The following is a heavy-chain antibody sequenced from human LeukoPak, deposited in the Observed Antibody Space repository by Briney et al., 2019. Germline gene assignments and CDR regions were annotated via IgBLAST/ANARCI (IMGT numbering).Heavy chain of an antibody. CDR3: ARDPSSDYDFWSGYGMDV. J-gene: IGHJ6*02. Sequence: GGSLRLSCAASGFTFSSYAMHWVRQAPGKGLEWVAVISHDGSNKYYADSVKGRFTISRDNAKNSLYLQMNSLRAEDTAVYYCARDPSSDYDFWSGYGMDVWGQGTTVTVSS. CDR2: ISHDGSNK. CDR1: GFTFSSYA. V-gene: IGHV3-30-3*01. D-gene: IGHD3-3*01.